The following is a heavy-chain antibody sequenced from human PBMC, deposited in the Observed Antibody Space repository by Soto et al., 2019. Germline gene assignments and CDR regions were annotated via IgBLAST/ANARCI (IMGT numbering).Heavy chain of an antibody. Sequence: SEPLSLTCTVSGVTVSSDAYYRSWIRQHPGKSLEWIAYIHYSGSTYYSSSLKSRVTISTDTSKNQLSLKVNSVTAAATAVYYCARSRYSGNYFFDYWGQGILVTVSS. CDR2: IHYSGST. V-gene: IGHV4-30-4*01. CDR1: GVTVSSDAYY. CDR3: ARSRYSGNYFFDY. J-gene: IGHJ4*02. D-gene: IGHD1-26*01.